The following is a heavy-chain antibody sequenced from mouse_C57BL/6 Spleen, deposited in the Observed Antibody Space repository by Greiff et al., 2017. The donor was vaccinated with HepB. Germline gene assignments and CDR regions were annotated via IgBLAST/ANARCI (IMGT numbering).Heavy chain of an antibody. V-gene: IGHV1-69*01. J-gene: IGHJ4*01. Sequence: QVQLQQSGAELVMPGASVKLSCKASGYTFTSYWMHWVKQRPGQGLEWIGEIDPSDSYTNYNQKFKGKSTLTVDKSSSTAYMQLSSLTSEDSAVYYCARRGGARAMDYWGQGTSVTVSS. CDR1: GYTFTSYW. D-gene: IGHD3-1*01. CDR2: IDPSDSYT. CDR3: ARRGGARAMDY.